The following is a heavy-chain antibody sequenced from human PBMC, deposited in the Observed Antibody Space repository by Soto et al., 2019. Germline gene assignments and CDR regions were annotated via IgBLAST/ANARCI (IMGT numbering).Heavy chain of an antibody. CDR1: GFTFGDYA. D-gene: IGHD2-8*01. CDR2: IRSKAYGGTT. CDR3: TRDRGLNTRSSDIVLMVYAIVQDNWFDP. J-gene: IGHJ5*02. V-gene: IGHV3-49*03. Sequence: GGSLRLSCTASGFTFGDYAMSWFRQAPGKGLEWVGFIRSKAYGGTTEYAASVKGRFTISRDDSKSIAYLQMNSLKTEDTAVYYCTRDRGLNTRSSDIVLMVYAIVQDNWFDPWGQGTLVTVSS.